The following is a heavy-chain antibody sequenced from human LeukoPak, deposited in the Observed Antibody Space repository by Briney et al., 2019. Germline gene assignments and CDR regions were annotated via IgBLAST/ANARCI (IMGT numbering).Heavy chain of an antibody. Sequence: GESLKISCKGSGYNFASYWIGWVRQMPGKGLEWMGNINPGDSDTRYSPSFQGQVTMTVDKSINTAYLYWSSLKASDTAMYYCTRYQVPPGRDYFDYWGQGTLATVSS. D-gene: IGHD2-2*01. CDR3: TRYQVPPGRDYFDY. V-gene: IGHV5-51*01. CDR1: GYNFASYW. J-gene: IGHJ4*02. CDR2: INPGDSDT.